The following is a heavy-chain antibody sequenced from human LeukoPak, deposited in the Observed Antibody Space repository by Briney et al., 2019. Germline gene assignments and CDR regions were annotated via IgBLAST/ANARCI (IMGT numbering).Heavy chain of an antibody. Sequence: PGGSLRLSCAASGFTFDDYGMSWVRQAPGKGLGWVSGINWNGGSTGYADSVKGRFTISRDNAKNSLYLQMNSLRAVDTALYYCARDRYYYDSSGYSSFDYWGQGTLVTVSS. D-gene: IGHD3-22*01. V-gene: IGHV3-20*04. CDR1: GFTFDDYG. CDR2: INWNGGST. CDR3: ARDRYYYDSSGYSSFDY. J-gene: IGHJ4*02.